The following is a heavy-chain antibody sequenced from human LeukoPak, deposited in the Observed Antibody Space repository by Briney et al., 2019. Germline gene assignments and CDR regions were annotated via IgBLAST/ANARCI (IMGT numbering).Heavy chain of an antibody. CDR2: ISTTCIYI. D-gene: IGHD3-10*01. CDR3: ARVGCFNAFDI. CDR1: GFTLSRYS. V-gene: IGHV3-21*01. J-gene: IGHJ3*02. Sequence: GGSLRLSCAASGFTLSRYSMIWVRQAPGKGVEWFSSISTTCIYIYYPYSVKVRFTISRHNAKNSLYLQMNSLRAEDTAVYYCARVGCFNAFDIWGQGTMVTVSS.